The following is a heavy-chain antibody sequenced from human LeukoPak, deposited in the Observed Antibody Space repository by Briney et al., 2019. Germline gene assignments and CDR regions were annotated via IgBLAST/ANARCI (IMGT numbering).Heavy chain of an antibody. CDR2: FAFYGIT. D-gene: IGHD3-9*01. CDR3: ARVTGYMIEDYFDY. CDR1: GGSIISNDFY. V-gene: IGHV4-39*07. J-gene: IGHJ4*02. Sequence: SETLSLTCTVSGGSIISNDFYWAWIRQPPGKGLEWLGTFAFYGITYYNPSLKSRLTISMDTSASKNQFSLKLNSVTAADTAVYYCARVTGYMIEDYFDYWGQGILVTVSS.